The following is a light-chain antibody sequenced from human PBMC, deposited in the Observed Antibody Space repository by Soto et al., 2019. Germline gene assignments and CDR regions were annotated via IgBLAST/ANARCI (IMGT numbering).Light chain of an antibody. V-gene: IGKV3-20*01. J-gene: IGKJ1*01. CDR3: QQYVTSMWT. CDR2: DVS. Sequence: EIVLTQAPGTLSLSPGERATLSCRASQTITNRCLAWYQQKPGQAPSLLIYDVSSRATGIPDRFSGSGSGTDFTLTISSLEPEDFEVYYCQQYVTSMWTFGQGTKVDIK. CDR1: QTITNRC.